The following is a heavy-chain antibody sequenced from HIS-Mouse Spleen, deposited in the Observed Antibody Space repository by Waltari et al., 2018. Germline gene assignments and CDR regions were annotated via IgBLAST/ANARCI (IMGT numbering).Heavy chain of an antibody. CDR3: AREIPYSSSWYDWYVDL. V-gene: IGHV4-39*07. CDR1: GVSISSSSYY. CDR2: IYYSGST. Sequence: QLQLQESGPGLVKPSETLSLTCPVPGVSISSSSYYWGWFRQPPGKGLGGVGVIYYSGSTYATPSLKSQVTMSVDTSKNQFSLKLGSVTAADTAVCYCAREIPYSSSWYDWYVDLWGRGTLVTVSS. D-gene: IGHD6-13*01. J-gene: IGHJ2*01.